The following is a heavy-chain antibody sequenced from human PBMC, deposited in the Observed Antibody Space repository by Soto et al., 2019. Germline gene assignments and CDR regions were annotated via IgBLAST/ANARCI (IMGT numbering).Heavy chain of an antibody. J-gene: IGHJ4*02. D-gene: IGHD5-12*01. Sequence: LSLTCTASGGSISGHAWIWVRQPAGRGLDRIGHIYPSGSTSNNPSLRSRVTSTLDTSNTQILLNLTSVTAAAPAALHCLRGRSYSVYYLWGPGSLGTLSS. CDR1: GGSISGHA. CDR2: IYPSGST. CDR3: LRGRSYSVYYL. V-gene: IGHV4-4*07.